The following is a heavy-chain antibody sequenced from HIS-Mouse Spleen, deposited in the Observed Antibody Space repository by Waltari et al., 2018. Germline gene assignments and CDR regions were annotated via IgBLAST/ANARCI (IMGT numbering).Heavy chain of an antibody. V-gene: IGHV4-39*07. CDR1: GGSLSSSSYY. Sequence: QLQLQESGPGLVKPSETLSLTCPVSGGSLSSSSYYGGGIRQPPGKGLEWLGSIYYSGSTYYNPSLKGRVTISVDTSKNQFSLKLSSVTAADTAVYYCAREIPYSSSWYDWYFDLWGRGTLVTVSS. CDR3: AREIPYSSSWYDWYFDL. CDR2: IYYSGST. D-gene: IGHD6-13*01. J-gene: IGHJ2*01.